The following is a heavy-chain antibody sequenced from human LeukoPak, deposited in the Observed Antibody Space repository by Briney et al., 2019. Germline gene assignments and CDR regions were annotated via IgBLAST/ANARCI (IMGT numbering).Heavy chain of an antibody. Sequence: ASVKVSCKASGGTFSSYAISWVRQAPGQGLEWMGGIIPIFGTANYAQKFQGRVTITADKSTSTAYMELSSLRSEDTAVYYCARPSFPNYYDSSGYYYDFDYWGQGTLVTVSS. CDR3: ARPSFPNYYDSSGYYYDFDY. V-gene: IGHV1-69*06. D-gene: IGHD3-22*01. J-gene: IGHJ4*02. CDR1: GGTFSSYA. CDR2: IIPIFGTA.